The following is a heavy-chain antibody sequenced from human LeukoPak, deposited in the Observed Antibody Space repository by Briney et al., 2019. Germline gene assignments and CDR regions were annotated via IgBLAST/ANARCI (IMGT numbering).Heavy chain of an antibody. CDR1: GGSFSGYY. CDR3: ARVKDPGGYYYYYYMDV. CDR2: INHSGST. D-gene: IGHD3-16*01. V-gene: IGHV4-34*01. Sequence: SETLSLTCAVYGGSFSGYYWSWIRQPPGKGLEWIGEINHSGSTSYNPSLKSRVTISVDTSKNQFSLKLSSVTAADTAVYYCARVKDPGGYYYYYYMDVWGKGTTVTVSS. J-gene: IGHJ6*03.